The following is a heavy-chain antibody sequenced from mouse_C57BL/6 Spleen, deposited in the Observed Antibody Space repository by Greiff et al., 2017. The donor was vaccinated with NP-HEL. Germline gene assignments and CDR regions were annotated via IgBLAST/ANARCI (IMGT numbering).Heavy chain of an antibody. Sequence: QVQLQQSGPELVKPGASVKISCKASGYAFSSSWMNWVKQRPGQGLEWIGRIYPGDGDTNYNGKFKGKATLTADKSSSTAYMQLSSLTSEDSAVYFCAGTRVHWYFDVWGTGTTVTVSS. D-gene: IGHD4-1*01. CDR3: AGTRVHWYFDV. CDR1: GYAFSSSW. J-gene: IGHJ1*03. CDR2: IYPGDGDT. V-gene: IGHV1-82*01.